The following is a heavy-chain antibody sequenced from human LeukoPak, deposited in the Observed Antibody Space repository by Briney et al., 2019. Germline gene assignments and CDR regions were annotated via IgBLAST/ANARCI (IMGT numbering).Heavy chain of an antibody. CDR2: IYYSGST. Sequence: SETLSLTCAVYGGSFSGYYWSWIRQPPGKGLEWIGYIYYSGSTNYNPSLKSRVTISVDTSKNQFSLKLSSVTAADTAVYYCARSNWNYAAGIVDWGQGTLVTVSS. J-gene: IGHJ4*02. D-gene: IGHD1-7*01. CDR3: ARSNWNYAAGIVD. CDR1: GGSFSGYY. V-gene: IGHV4-59*08.